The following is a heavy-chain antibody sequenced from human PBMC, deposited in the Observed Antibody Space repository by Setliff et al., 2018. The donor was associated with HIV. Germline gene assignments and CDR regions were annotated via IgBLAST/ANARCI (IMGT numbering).Heavy chain of an antibody. CDR3: ARMAPDGTGGYYFDA. CDR1: GGSVTSYL. J-gene: IGHJ4*02. V-gene: IGHV4-4*07. CDR2: IFSSGTY. Sequence: PSETLSLTCSISGGSVTSYLWHWFRQPAGKRLEWIGRIFSSGTYNYNPSLRSRVTISVDASNKKFSLNLMSVTAADTAVYYCARMAPDGTGGYYFDAWGQGTLVTVSS. D-gene: IGHD3-16*01.